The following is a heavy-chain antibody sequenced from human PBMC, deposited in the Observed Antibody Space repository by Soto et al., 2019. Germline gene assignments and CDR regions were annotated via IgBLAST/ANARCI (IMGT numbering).Heavy chain of an antibody. Sequence: PSETLSLTCAVSGYSISSGYYWGWIRQPPGKGLEWIGSIYHSGSTYYNPSLKSRVTISVDTSKNQFSLKLSSVTAADTAVYYLAGGYYDFWRGFYMDWFDPWGQGTLVTVSS. CDR1: GYSISSGYY. CDR2: IYHSGST. CDR3: AGGYYDFWRGFYMDWFDP. V-gene: IGHV4-38-2*01. D-gene: IGHD3-3*01. J-gene: IGHJ5*02.